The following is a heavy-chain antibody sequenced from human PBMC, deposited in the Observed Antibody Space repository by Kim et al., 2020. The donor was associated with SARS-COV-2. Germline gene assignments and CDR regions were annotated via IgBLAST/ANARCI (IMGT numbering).Heavy chain of an antibody. V-gene: IGHV4-4*02. CDR3: AKTTATFSFDP. J-gene: IGHJ5*02. D-gene: IGHD4-17*01. Sequence: TNYSPALEERVTVEVDKSKNQFSLKVSSVTAAGTAVYYCAKTTATFSFDPWGQGTLVTVSS. CDR2: T.